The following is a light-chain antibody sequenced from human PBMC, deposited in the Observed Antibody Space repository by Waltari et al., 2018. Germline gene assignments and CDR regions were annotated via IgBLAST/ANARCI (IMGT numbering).Light chain of an antibody. J-gene: IGKJ2*01. CDR2: WAS. Sequence: DIVMTQSPDSLAVSLGERATIHCKYSQSVLYSSNNKIYLAWYQQKPGQPPKLLIYWASTRESGVPDRFSGSGSGTDFTLSISSLQAEDVAVYYCQQYYTTPMYTFGQGTKLEIK. CDR3: QQYYTTPMYT. CDR1: QSVLYSSNNKIY. V-gene: IGKV4-1*01.